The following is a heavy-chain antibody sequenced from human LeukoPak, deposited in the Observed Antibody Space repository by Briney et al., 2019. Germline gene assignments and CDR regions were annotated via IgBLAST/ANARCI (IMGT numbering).Heavy chain of an antibody. CDR3: ARRWNYGRNYYIDV. CDR2: IYYSGST. CDR1: GGSISSSSYY. Sequence: SETLSLTCTVSGGSISSSSYYWGWIRQPPGKGLEWIGSIYYSGSTYYNPSLKSRVTISVDTSKNQFSLRLTSVTATDTAIYYCARRWNYGRNYYIDVWGKGATVSVSS. D-gene: IGHD1-7*01. J-gene: IGHJ6*03. V-gene: IGHV4-39*01.